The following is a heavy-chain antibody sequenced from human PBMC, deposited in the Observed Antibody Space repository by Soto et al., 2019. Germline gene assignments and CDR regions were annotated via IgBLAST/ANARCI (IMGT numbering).Heavy chain of an antibody. CDR2: ISYDGSNK. Sequence: HPGGSLRLSCAASGFTFSSYGMHWVRQAPGKGLEWVAVISYDGSNKYYADSVKGRFTISRDNSKNTLYLQMNSLRAEDTAVYYCANAYSYGYQLDYWGQGTLVTVSS. CDR3: ANAYSYGYQLDY. CDR1: GFTFSSYG. V-gene: IGHV3-30*18. D-gene: IGHD5-18*01. J-gene: IGHJ4*02.